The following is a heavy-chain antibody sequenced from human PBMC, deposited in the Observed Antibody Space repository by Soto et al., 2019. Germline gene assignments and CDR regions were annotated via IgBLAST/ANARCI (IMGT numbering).Heavy chain of an antibody. D-gene: IGHD4-17*01. V-gene: IGHV1-58*01. CDR3: AADVGVYIYGLARH. J-gene: IGHJ4*02. CDR2: SDVCSGNA. Sequence: QMQPVQSGLEVKKPGTSVKVSCKTAGFTFSSSAVHWVRQARGHRLQRIGWSDVCSGNANYAPMLQERICISREMSTSTAYMGLSSLRPEDTAVYYCAADVGVYIYGLARHWGPGTLVTVSS. CDR1: GFTFSSSA.